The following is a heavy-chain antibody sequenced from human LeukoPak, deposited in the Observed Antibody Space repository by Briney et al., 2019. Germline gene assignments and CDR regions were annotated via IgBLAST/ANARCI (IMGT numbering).Heavy chain of an antibody. CDR2: ISDSGGGT. Sequence: PGGSLRLSCAASGFTFSSYVMNWVRQAPGKGLEWVSGISDSGGGTYYADSVKGRFTISRVNSKNTLYLQMNSLRAEDTAVYYCAKLPGRAADYWGQGTLVTVSS. CDR1: GFTFSSYV. CDR3: AKLPGRAADY. J-gene: IGHJ4*02. V-gene: IGHV3-23*01.